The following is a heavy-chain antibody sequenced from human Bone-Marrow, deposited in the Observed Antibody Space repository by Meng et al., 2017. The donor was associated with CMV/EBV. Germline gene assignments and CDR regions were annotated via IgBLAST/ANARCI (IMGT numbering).Heavy chain of an antibody. Sequence: ASVKVSCKASGYTFTSYDINWVRQATGQGLEWMGWMNPNSGNTGYAQKFQGRVSMTRNTSIRTAYMELSSLRSEDTAVYYCAIGKQYYDFWSGYLYWGQETLVTVS. V-gene: IGHV1-8*01. CDR2: MNPNSGNT. D-gene: IGHD3-3*01. CDR1: GYTFTSYD. J-gene: IGHJ4*02. CDR3: AIGKQYYDFWSGYLY.